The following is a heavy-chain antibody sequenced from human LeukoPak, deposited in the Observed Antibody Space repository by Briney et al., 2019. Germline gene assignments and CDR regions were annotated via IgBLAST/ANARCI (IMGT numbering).Heavy chain of an antibody. D-gene: IGHD3-9*01. V-gene: IGHV3-30*18. CDR2: ISYDGSNK. Sequence: GGSLRLSCVASGFTFSNYNMNWVRQAPGKGLEWVAVISYDGSNKYYADSVKGRFTISRDNSKKLYLQMNSLRAEDTAVYYCAKGRYFDWSYCYFDYWGQGTLVTVSS. CDR1: GFTFSNYN. CDR3: AKGRYFDWSYCYFDY. J-gene: IGHJ4*02.